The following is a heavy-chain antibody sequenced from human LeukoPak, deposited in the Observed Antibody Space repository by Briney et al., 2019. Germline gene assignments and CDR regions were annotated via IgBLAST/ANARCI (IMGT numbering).Heavy chain of an antibody. CDR2: IKPDESEK. CDR1: GFTFRNYW. J-gene: IGHJ4*02. CDR3: AKWGPYDILTGRIN. V-gene: IGHV3-7*03. Sequence: GSLRLSCAASGFTFRNYWMTWVRQARGKGLEWVANIKPDESEKYYVGSVKGRFTISRDNAKNSLYLQMNSLRAEDTAVYYCAKWGPYDILTGRINWGQGTLVTVSS. D-gene: IGHD3-9*01.